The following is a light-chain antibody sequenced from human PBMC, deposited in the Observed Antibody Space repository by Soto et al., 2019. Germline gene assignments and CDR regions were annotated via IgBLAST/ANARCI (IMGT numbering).Light chain of an antibody. CDR1: QGVSSY. Sequence: EIVLTQSPATLSLSPGERATLSCRASQGVSSYLAWYQQKPGQAPRLLIYDASNRATGIPARFSGSGPGTDFTLTISSLEPEDFAVYYCQQRSNWPSFGGGTKVDNK. J-gene: IGKJ4*01. CDR3: QQRSNWPS. V-gene: IGKV3D-11*01. CDR2: DAS.